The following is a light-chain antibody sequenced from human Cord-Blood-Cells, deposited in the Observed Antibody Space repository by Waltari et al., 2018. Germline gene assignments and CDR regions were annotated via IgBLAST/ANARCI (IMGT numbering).Light chain of an antibody. CDR3: SSYTSSSTLV. CDR1: RSDVGGYNS. V-gene: IGLV2-14*01. J-gene: IGLJ1*01. CDR2: DVS. Sequence: QSALTQPASVSGSPGQSITLSCPGTRSDVGGYNSVSWYQQHPGKAPKLMIYDVSNRPSGVSNRFSGSKSGNTASLTISGLQAEDEADYYCSSYTSSSTLVFGTGTKVTVL.